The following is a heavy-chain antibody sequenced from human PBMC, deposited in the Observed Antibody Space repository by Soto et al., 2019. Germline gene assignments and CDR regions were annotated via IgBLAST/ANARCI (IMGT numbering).Heavy chain of an antibody. Sequence: ASVKVSWKASGYSFTSYNSQRERQAPGQGLGWRRISNPWGGSTGYEQRFQGRRTMTWETSTSTVYMELSSLRSEDTAVYYCARVESCGGDCYYFQHWGQGTLVPVCS. CDR1: GYSFTSYN. CDR2: SNPWGGST. D-gene: IGHD2-21*02. CDR3: ARVESCGGDCYYFQH. J-gene: IGHJ1*01. V-gene: IGHV1-46*01.